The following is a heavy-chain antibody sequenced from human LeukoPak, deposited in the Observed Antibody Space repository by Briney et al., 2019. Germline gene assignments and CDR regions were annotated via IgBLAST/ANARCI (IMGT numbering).Heavy chain of an antibody. V-gene: IGHV4-30-2*01. J-gene: IGHJ5*02. CDR1: GGSISSSGYS. CDR2: IHHTGST. D-gene: IGHD2-21*02. CDR3: ARTPTYCGGDCYYFDP. Sequence: SETLSLTCAVSGGSISSSGYSWGWIRQPPGKGLEWGGYIHHTGSTYYNPSLKSRVTISVDRSKNQFSLKLSSVTAADTAMYFCARTPTYCGGDCYYFDPWGQGTLVTVSS.